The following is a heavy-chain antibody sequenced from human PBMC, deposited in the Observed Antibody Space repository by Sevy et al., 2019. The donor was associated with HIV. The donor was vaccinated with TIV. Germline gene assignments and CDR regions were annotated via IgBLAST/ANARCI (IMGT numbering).Heavy chain of an antibody. CDR1: GFTFSSYA. V-gene: IGHV3-30-3*01. J-gene: IGHJ4*02. CDR2: LSYDGSNK. CDR3: ARDYDSSGYSPAGVDY. Sequence: PGGSLRLSCAASGFTFSSYAMHWVRQAPGKGLEWVAVLSYDGSNKYYADSGKGRFTISRDNSKNTLYLQMNSLRAEDTAVYYCARDYDSSGYSPAGVDYWGQGTLVTVSS. D-gene: IGHD3-22*01.